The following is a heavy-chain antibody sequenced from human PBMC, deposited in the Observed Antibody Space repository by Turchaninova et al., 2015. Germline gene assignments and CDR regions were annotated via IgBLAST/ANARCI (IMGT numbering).Heavy chain of an antibody. CDR1: GYTFTSFW. CDR3: ARPFGRYEGGRVIAYFDS. V-gene: IGHV5-51*01. CDR2: IFPADSDT. J-gene: IGHJ4*02. D-gene: IGHD3-16*02. Sequence: GGSLKISCRGSGYTFTSFWIGWVRQMPGKGLEWMGIIFPADSDTRYSPSFQGQVTISADRSINTAYLQWSSLQASDSAIYYCARPFGRYEGGRVIAYFDSWGQGTLVTVSS.